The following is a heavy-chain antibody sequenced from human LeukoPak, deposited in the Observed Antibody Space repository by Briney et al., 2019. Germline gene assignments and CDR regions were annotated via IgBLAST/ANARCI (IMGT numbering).Heavy chain of an antibody. CDR2: ISYDGSNK. V-gene: IGHV3-30-3*01. D-gene: IGHD6-13*01. J-gene: IGHJ3*02. CDR1: GFTLSSYA. Sequence: GPCLRLAFPAYGFTLSSYAMPWVRQAPGKGLEWVAVISYDGSNKYYADSVKGRFTISRDNSKNTLYLQMNSLRAEDTAVYYCARVWYSSSSSAFDIWGQGTMVTVSS. CDR3: ARVWYSSSSSAFDI.